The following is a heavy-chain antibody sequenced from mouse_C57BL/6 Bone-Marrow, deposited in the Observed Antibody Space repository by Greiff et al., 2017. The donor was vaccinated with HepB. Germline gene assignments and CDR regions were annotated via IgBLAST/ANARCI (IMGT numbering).Heavy chain of an antibody. J-gene: IGHJ1*03. V-gene: IGHV1-18*01. CDR2: INPNNGGT. Sequence: VQLQQPGPELVKPGASVKIPCKASGYTFTDYNMDWVKQSHGKSLEWIGDINPNNGGTIYNQKFKGKATLTVDKSSSTAYMELRSLTSEDTAVYYCARPIYYYGSSYPLYWYFDVWGTGTTVTVSS. CDR3: ARPIYYYGSSYPLYWYFDV. D-gene: IGHD1-1*01. CDR1: GYTFTDYN.